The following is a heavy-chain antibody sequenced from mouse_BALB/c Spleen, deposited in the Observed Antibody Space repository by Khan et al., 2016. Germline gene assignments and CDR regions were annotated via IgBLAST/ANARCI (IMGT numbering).Heavy chain of an antibody. Sequence: EVELVESGGGLVKPGGSLKLSCAASGFTFRNYAMSWVRQTPEKRLGWVASISTGDSTYYGDSVKRRFTISRDNDRNILYLQMSSLRYEDTAMFYCAREDYGNYGDYFHYGPHGTTPTVSS. D-gene: IGHD2-1*01. V-gene: IGHV5-6-5*01. CDR1: GFTFRNYA. J-gene: IGHJ2*01. CDR2: ISTGDST. CDR3: AREDYGNYGDYFHY.